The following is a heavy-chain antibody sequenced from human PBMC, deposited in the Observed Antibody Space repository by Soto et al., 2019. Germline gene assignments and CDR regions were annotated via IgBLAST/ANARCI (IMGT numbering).Heavy chain of an antibody. Sequence: SVKVSCKASGGTFNSYGISWVRQAPGQGLEWMGGIIPMFRTPNYAQNVQGRVTITVDEATSTAYLEMSSLISEDTAIYYCARGHFWSGYYRGDLWGQGTMVTVSS. CDR1: GGTFNSYG. V-gene: IGHV1-69*13. CDR3: ARGHFWSGYYRGDL. D-gene: IGHD3-3*02. CDR2: IIPMFRTP. J-gene: IGHJ5*02.